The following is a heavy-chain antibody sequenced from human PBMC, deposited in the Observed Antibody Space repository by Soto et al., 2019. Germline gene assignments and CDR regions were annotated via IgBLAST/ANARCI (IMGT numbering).Heavy chain of an antibody. CDR1: GFTFSSYW. J-gene: IGHJ4*02. V-gene: IGHV3-7*01. D-gene: IGHD6-25*01. CDR3: ARGGAAY. Sequence: EVQLVESGGGLVQPGGSLRLSCAASGFTFSSYWMSWVRQAPGKGLEWVANIKQAGSENYYVDSVNGRFTISNDNAKNTLDLQVYSLRAEDTAVYYGARGGAAYWGQGTLVTVSS. CDR2: IKQAGSEN.